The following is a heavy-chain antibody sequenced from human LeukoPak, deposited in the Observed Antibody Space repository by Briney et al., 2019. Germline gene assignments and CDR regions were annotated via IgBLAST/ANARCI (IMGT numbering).Heavy chain of an antibody. CDR3: ARKYSSSSYVWGVANSFRFDP. Sequence: ALVKVSCKASGYTFTSYYMHWVRQAPGQGLEWMGIINPSGGSTSYAQKFQGRVTMTRDTSTSTVYMELSSLRSEDTAVYYCARKYSSSSYVWGVANSFRFDPWGQGTLVTVSS. J-gene: IGHJ5*02. V-gene: IGHV1-46*01. CDR2: INPSGGST. D-gene: IGHD6-6*01. CDR1: GYTFTSYY.